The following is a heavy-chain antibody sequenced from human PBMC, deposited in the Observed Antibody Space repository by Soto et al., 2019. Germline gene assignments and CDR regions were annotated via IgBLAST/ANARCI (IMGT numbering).Heavy chain of an antibody. J-gene: IGHJ4*02. Sequence: PSETLSLTCTVSGGSISSGDYYWSWISQPPGKGLEWIGYIYYSGSTYYNPSLKSRVTISVDTSKNQFSLKLSSVTAADTAVYYCARNYYDSSSYYYCFDYWGQGTLVTVSS. CDR3: ARNYYDSSSYYYCFDY. V-gene: IGHV4-30-4*01. CDR2: IYYSGST. CDR1: GGSISSGDYY. D-gene: IGHD3-22*01.